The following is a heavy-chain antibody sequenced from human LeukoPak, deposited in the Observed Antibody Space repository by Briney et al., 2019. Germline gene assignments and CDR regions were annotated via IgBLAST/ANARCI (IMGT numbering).Heavy chain of an antibody. V-gene: IGHV4-59*01. J-gene: IGHJ3*02. CDR1: GDSISTYY. CDR2: VYYTGST. D-gene: IGHD4-17*01. CDR3: ARRATVTTPQRNAFDI. Sequence: SETLSLTCTISGDSISTYYWSWIRQPPGKGLEWIGYVYYTGSTNYNPSLKSRVTISVDTSKNQFSLKLNSVTATDTAVYHCARRATVTTPQRNAFDIWGQGTMVTVSS.